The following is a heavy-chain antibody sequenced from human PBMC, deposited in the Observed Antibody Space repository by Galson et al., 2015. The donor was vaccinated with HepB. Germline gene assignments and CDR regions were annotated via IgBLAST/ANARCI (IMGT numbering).Heavy chain of an antibody. CDR2: IIPILGIA. Sequence: SVKVSCKASGGTFSSYAISWVRQAPGQGLEWMGRIIPILGIANYAQKFQGRVTITADKSTSTAYMELSSLRSEDTAVYCCARYGLNYYDSSGYYYVWGEGTLVTVSS. D-gene: IGHD3-22*01. V-gene: IGHV1-69*04. CDR3: ARYGLNYYDSSGYYYV. CDR1: GGTFSSYA. J-gene: IGHJ4*02.